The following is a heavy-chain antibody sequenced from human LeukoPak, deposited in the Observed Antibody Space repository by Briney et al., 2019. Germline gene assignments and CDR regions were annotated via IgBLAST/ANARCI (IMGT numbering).Heavy chain of an antibody. J-gene: IGHJ4*02. D-gene: IGHD3-10*01. Sequence: GGSLRLSCAASGFTFSTYAMSWVRQAQGKGLEWVSGISAGGDSTYYRDSVMGRFTMSRDNSKNTLYLQMNSLRADDTAVYYCAKLWLDKPLISVADYWGQGTLVTVSS. V-gene: IGHV3-23*01. CDR1: GFTFSTYA. CDR3: AKLWLDKPLISVADY. CDR2: ISAGGDST.